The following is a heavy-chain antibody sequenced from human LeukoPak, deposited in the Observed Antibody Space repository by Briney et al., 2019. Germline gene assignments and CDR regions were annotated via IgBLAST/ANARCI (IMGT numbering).Heavy chain of an antibody. CDR2: IRYDGSNK. CDR1: GFTFSSYG. CDR3: AKDSLKDYGDYGHYYYYYYMDV. D-gene: IGHD4-17*01. Sequence: GGSLRLSCAASGFTFSSYGMHWVRQAPGKGLEWVAFIRYDGSNKYYADSVKGRFTISRDNSKNTLYLQMNSLRAEDTAVYYCAKDSLKDYGDYGHYYYYYYMDVWGKGPAVTVSS. J-gene: IGHJ6*03. V-gene: IGHV3-30*02.